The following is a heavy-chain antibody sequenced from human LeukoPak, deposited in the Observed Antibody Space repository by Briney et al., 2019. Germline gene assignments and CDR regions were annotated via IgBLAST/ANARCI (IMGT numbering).Heavy chain of an antibody. Sequence: GSLRLSCAASGLTFSSYVMSWVRQIPGKGLEWVSAISGSGDTTSYADSVKGRFTISRDNSKNTLYLQMNSLRAEDTAVYYCANPGRVSGSYNPFDYWGQGTLVTVSS. V-gene: IGHV3-23*01. CDR1: GLTFSSYV. J-gene: IGHJ4*02. D-gene: IGHD3-10*01. CDR2: ISGSGDTT. CDR3: ANPGRVSGSYNPFDY.